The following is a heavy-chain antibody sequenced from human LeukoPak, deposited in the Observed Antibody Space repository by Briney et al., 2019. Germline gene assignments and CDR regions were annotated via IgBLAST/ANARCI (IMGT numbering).Heavy chain of an antibody. CDR3: ARSSGFGESDFDY. J-gene: IGHJ4*02. CDR2: ISSSSSYI. CDR1: GFTFSDYS. V-gene: IGHV3-21*01. D-gene: IGHD3-10*01. Sequence: GGSLRLSCAASGFTFSDYSMNWVRQTPRKGLEWVSSISSSSSYIYYADSVKGRFTISRDNAKNSLYLQMNSLRAEDTAVYYCARSSGFGESDFDYWGQGTLVTVSS.